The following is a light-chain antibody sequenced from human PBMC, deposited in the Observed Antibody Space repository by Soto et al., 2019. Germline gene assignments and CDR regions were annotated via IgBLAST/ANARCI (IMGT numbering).Light chain of an antibody. CDR3: ASYTDYNPLVI. V-gene: IGLV1-47*01. Sequence: QSVLTQPPSASGTPGQRVTISCSGSSSNIGSNYVYWYHQLPGTAPKLVIYRNNQRPSGVPDRISGSKSGTSASLIISGLQPEDEADYFCASYTDYNPLVIFGGGTKLTVL. CDR1: SSNIGSNY. J-gene: IGLJ2*01. CDR2: RNN.